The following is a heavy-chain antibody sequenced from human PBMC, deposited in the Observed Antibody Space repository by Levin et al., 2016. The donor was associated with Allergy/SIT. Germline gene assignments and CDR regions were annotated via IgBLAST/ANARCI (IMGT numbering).Heavy chain of an antibody. CDR1: GFTISSYG. V-gene: IGHV3-30*18. CDR2: TSHDGTDQ. J-gene: IGHJ4*02. CDR3: AKDMAPYDFWSGYRGFDY. D-gene: IGHD3/OR15-3a*01. Sequence: GGSLRLSCTVSGFTISSYGFHWVRQAPGKGLEWLATTSHDGTDQHYADSVKGRFTVSRDNSQNTVYLQMNSLRLDDTALYYCAKDMAPYDFWSGYRGFDYWGRGTLVTVSS.